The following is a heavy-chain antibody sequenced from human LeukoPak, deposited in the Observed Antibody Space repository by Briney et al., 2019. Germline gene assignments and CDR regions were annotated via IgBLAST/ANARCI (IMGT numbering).Heavy chain of an antibody. CDR3: ARSVEGYFDQ. CDR2: INAHWTT. V-gene: IGHV3-48*01. CDR1: GFTFHPYS. J-gene: IGHJ4*02. D-gene: IGHD6-19*01. Sequence: GGPLSLSCATSGFTFHPYSVNWVRQAPGKGLEWVSYINAHWTTYYADSFEGRFTISGDNDKNPAYLQLNSLKVEDTAMYYCARSVEGYFDQWGQGTLVTVSS.